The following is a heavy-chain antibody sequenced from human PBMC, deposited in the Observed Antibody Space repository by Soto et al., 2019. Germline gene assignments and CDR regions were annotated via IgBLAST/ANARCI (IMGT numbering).Heavy chain of an antibody. CDR3: AGLVGRGKFSRLQY. Sequence: QVLLQESGPGLVKPSGTLSLTCDVSGDSISVNTWWSWVRQTPGKGLEWIGEILHNGIVNYNPSLKSRVTISIDKSKNQVSLRLSSMTAADTALYYCAGLVGRGKFSRLQYWGQGTLVTVSS. J-gene: IGHJ1*01. V-gene: IGHV4-4*02. D-gene: IGHD6-6*01. CDR1: GDSISVNTW. CDR2: ILHNGIV.